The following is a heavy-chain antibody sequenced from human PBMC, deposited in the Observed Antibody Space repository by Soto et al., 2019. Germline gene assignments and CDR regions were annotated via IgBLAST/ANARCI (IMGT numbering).Heavy chain of an antibody. CDR2: IWYDGSEK. V-gene: IGHV3-33*01. J-gene: IGHJ4*02. CDR1: GFTFSRYG. CDR3: ARDWRYCSGGTCSFGNDY. Sequence: GGSLRLSCTASGFTFSRYGMHWVRQAPGKGLEWVAIIWYDGSEKYYADSAKGRFTISRDNSKNTLYLQLNSLTAEDTAIYYCARDWRYCSGGTCSFGNDYRGQGTLVTVSS. D-gene: IGHD2-15*01.